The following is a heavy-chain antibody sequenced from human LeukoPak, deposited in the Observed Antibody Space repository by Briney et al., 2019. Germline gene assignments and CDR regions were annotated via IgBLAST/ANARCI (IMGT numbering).Heavy chain of an antibody. CDR1: GFTVSSNY. D-gene: IGHD2-21*01. J-gene: IGHJ3*02. V-gene: IGHV3-66*01. CDR3: AASITVDAFDI. CDR2: MYSGGST. Sequence: GGSLRLSWAASGFTVSSNYVSWVRQDPGKGLEWVSVMYSGGSTYYADSVKGRFTISRDNSKNTLYLQMNSLRAEDTAVYYCAASITVDAFDIWGQGTMVTVSS.